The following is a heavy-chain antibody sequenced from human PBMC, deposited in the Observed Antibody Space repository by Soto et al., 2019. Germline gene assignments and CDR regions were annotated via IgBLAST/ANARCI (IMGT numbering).Heavy chain of an antibody. Sequence: ASVKVSCKASGYTFTSYAMHWVRQAPGQRLEWMGWINAGNGNTKYSQKFQGRVTITRDTSASTAYMELRCLRSEDTAVYYCARDAGVTGSSGWWVYWGKGTLVTVSS. CDR3: ARDAGVTGSSGWWVY. J-gene: IGHJ4*02. CDR1: GYTFTSYA. CDR2: INAGNGNT. D-gene: IGHD6-19*01. V-gene: IGHV1-3*01.